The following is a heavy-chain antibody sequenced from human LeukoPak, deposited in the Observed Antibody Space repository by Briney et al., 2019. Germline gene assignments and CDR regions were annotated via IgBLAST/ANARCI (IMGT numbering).Heavy chain of an antibody. Sequence: PGRSLRLSCAASGFTFSSYAMHWARQAPGKGLEWVASIRQDGGEKSYVDSVKGRFTISRDNTIDSLFLQMSSLTAEDTAVYYCARDGTAAGLYFDLWGHGTLVTVSS. V-gene: IGHV3-7*01. CDR2: IRQDGGEK. CDR1: GFTFSSYA. J-gene: IGHJ4*01. CDR3: ARDGTAAGLYFDL. D-gene: IGHD6-13*01.